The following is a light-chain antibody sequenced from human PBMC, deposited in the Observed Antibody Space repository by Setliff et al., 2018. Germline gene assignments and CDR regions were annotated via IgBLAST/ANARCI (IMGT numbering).Light chain of an antibody. Sequence: QSALTQPASVSGSPGQSITISCTGTNSDVGNYNFVAWYQRHPGKAPKLLIYEVTKRASGATTRFSGSKSGYTASLTISGLQTDDEADYYCSPYVPETKSVIFGGGTKVTVL. CDR1: NSDVGNYNF. CDR3: SPYVPETKSVI. V-gene: IGLV2-23*02. CDR2: EVT. J-gene: IGLJ2*01.